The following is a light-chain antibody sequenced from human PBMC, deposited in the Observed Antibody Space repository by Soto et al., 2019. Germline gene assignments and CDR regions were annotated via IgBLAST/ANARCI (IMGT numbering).Light chain of an antibody. Sequence: QSVLTQPASVSGSPGQSIIISCTGTSSDVGTYNLVSWYQHHPGKAPKLMIYEGSKRPSGVSNRFSGSKSGNTASLTISGLQAEDEADYYCCSYAGSSTYVFGTGTKLTVL. V-gene: IGLV2-23*01. J-gene: IGLJ1*01. CDR2: EGS. CDR3: CSYAGSSTYV. CDR1: SSDVGTYNL.